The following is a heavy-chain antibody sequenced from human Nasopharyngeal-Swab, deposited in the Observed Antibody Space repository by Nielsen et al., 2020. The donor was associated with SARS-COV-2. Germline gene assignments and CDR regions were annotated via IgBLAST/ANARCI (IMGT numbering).Heavy chain of an antibody. Sequence: WVRQAPGQGLEWMGWVNPNSGNTGYAQKFQGRVTMTRNTSISTAYMELSSLRFEDTAVYYCARRRPSWYCSSTSCSPEDYWGQGTLVTVSS. D-gene: IGHD2-2*01. CDR2: VNPNSGNT. CDR3: ARRRPSWYCSSTSCSPEDY. J-gene: IGHJ4*02. V-gene: IGHV1-8*01.